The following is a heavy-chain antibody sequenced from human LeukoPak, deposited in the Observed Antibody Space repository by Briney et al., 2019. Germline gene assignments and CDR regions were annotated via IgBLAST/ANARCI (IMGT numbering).Heavy chain of an antibody. CDR2: IYTSGST. CDR1: GGSISSGSYY. V-gene: IGHV4-61*02. CDR3: ARDPGSGWYGVDY. Sequence: PSHTLSLTCTVSGGSISSGSYYWSWIRQPAGKGLERIGRIYTSGSTNYNPSLKSRVTISVDTSKNQFSLKLSSVTAADTAVYYCARDPGSGWYGVDYWGQGTLVTVSS. D-gene: IGHD6-19*01. J-gene: IGHJ4*02.